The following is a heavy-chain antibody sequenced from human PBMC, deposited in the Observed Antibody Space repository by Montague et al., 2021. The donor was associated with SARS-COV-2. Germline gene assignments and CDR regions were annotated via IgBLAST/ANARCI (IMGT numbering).Heavy chain of an antibody. D-gene: IGHD3-22*01. V-gene: IGHV2-70*11. Sequence: PALVKPTQTLTLTCTFSGFSLSTSGMCVSWIRQPPGKALEWLARIDWADDKYYRTSLKTRLTISKDTSKNQVVLTMTNMDPVDTATYYCARTPYYYDSSGYYYGAFDIRGQGTMVTVSS. J-gene: IGHJ3*02. CDR1: GFSLSTSGMC. CDR2: IDWADDK. CDR3: ARTPYYYDSSGYYYGAFDI.